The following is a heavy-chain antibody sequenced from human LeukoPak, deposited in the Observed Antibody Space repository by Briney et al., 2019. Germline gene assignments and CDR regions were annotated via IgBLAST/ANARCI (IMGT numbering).Heavy chain of an antibody. CDR1: GGSVSDYY. CDR3: AREKESSGWVDQFDY. V-gene: IGHV4-59*02. D-gene: IGHD6-19*01. J-gene: IGHJ4*02. CDR2: IYHTGST. Sequence: PSETLSLTCTISGGSVSDYYWSWIRQSPGKGLEWIGYIYHTGSTSYSPSLKSRVTISVDTSKNQFSLKLSSVTAADTAVYYCAREKESSGWVDQFDYWGQGTLVTVSS.